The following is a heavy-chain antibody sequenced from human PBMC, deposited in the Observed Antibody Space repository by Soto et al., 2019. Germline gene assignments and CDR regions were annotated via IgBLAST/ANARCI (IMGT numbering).Heavy chain of an antibody. CDR3: TRRGSGYPEYYYYGMDV. V-gene: IGHV3-49*03. Sequence: PGGSLRLSCTASGFTFGDYAMSWFRQAPGKGLEWVGFIRSKAYGGTTEYAASVKGRFTISRDDSKSIAYLQMNSLKTEDTAVYYCTRRGSGYPEYYYYGMDVWGQGTTVTVSS. J-gene: IGHJ6*02. CDR2: IRSKAYGGTT. CDR1: GFTFGDYA. D-gene: IGHD3-22*01.